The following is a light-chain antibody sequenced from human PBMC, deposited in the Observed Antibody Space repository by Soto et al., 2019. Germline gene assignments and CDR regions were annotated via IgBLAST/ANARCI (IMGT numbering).Light chain of an antibody. J-gene: IGKJ1*01. CDR3: QQCYGSPRT. CDR2: AAS. V-gene: IGKV1-39*01. CDR1: QSISTY. Sequence: DIQMTQSPSTLSASVGDRVTITCRASQSISTYLNWYQQKLGKAPTLLIYAASSLQSGVPSRFRGGGSGRDFTLTITNLQPEDFATYFCQQCYGSPRTFGQGTKVEI.